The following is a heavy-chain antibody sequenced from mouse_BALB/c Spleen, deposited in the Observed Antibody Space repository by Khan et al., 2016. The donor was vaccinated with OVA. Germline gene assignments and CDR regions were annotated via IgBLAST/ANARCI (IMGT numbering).Heavy chain of an antibody. CDR3: VRDGAYHRNDGWFAY. CDR2: INPSNGYT. J-gene: IGHJ3*01. V-gene: IGHV1-4*01. D-gene: IGHD2-14*01. CDR1: GYTFTSYT. Sequence: QVQLQQSGAELARPGASVKMSCKASGYTFTSYTIQWIKERPGQGLEWIGNINPSNGYTNYNQKFKDKATLTTDKSSTTAYLQLSSLTSDDSAVYNCVRDGAYHRNDGWFAYWGQGTLVTVSA.